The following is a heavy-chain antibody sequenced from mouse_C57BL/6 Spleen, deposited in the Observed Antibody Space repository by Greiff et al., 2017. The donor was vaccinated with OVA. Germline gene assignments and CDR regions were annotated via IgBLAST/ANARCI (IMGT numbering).Heavy chain of an antibody. CDR3: ARQLGREGGFDY. J-gene: IGHJ2*01. D-gene: IGHD4-1*01. CDR1: GFSLPSYG. Sequence: VKLMESGPGLVAPSQSLSITCTVSGFSLPSYGVHWVRQPPGKGLEWLVVLWSDGSTTYNSALKSRLSISKDNSKSQVFLKMNSLQTDDTAMYYCARQLGREGGFDYWGQGTTLTVSS. V-gene: IGHV2-6-1*01. CDR2: LWSDGST.